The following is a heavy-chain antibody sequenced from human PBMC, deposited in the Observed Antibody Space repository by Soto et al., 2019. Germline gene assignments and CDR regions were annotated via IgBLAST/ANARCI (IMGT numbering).Heavy chain of an antibody. J-gene: IGHJ4*02. CDR2: IKQDGSEK. V-gene: IGHV3-7*01. D-gene: IGHD6-19*01. Sequence: EVQLVESGGGLVQPGGSLRLSCAASGFTFSSYWMSWVRQAPGKGLEWVANIKQDGSEKYYVDSVKGRFTISRDNAKNSLYLQMNSLRAEDTAVYYCARISSGWYLGTFDYWGQGTLVTVSS. CDR3: ARISSGWYLGTFDY. CDR1: GFTFSSYW.